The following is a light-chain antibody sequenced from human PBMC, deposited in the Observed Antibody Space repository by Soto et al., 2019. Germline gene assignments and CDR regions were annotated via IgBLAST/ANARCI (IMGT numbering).Light chain of an antibody. CDR2: DAS. J-gene: IGKJ5*01. V-gene: IGKV1-5*01. CDR1: QSISNW. CDR3: QQYTNWPPIT. Sequence: DIQMTQSPSNLTASVGDTVPTPRRASQSISNWLAWYQQKSGKAPKLLIYDASSLESGVPSRFSGSGSGTEFTLTISSLQSEDFAVYYCQQYTNWPPITFGQGTRLEIK.